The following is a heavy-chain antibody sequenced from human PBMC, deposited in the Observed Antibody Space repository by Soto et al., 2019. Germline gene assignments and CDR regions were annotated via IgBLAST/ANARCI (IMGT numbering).Heavy chain of an antibody. CDR2: IYATGTT. CDR3: VRDGTKTLRDWFDP. J-gene: IGHJ5*02. CDR1: GSSISGFY. V-gene: IGHV4-4*07. Sequence: SETLSVPCTVSGSSISGFYWSWIRKSAGKGLEWIGRIYATGTTDYNPSLKSRVMMSVDTSKKQFSLKLRSVTAADTAVYYCVRDGTKTLRDWFDPWGQGISVTVSS. D-gene: IGHD1-1*01.